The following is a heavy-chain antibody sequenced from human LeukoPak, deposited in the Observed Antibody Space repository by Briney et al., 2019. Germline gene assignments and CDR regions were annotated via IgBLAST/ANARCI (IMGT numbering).Heavy chain of an antibody. Sequence: ASVKVSCKASGYTFTSYYMHWVRQAPGQGLEWMGWINPNSGGTNYAQKFQGRVTMTRDTSISTVYMELNRLRSDDTAVYYCARGDDLSTGYYWFDPWGQGTLVTVSS. D-gene: IGHD3-22*01. CDR2: INPNSGGT. J-gene: IGHJ5*02. CDR1: GYTFTSYY. CDR3: ARGDDLSTGYYWFDP. V-gene: IGHV1-2*02.